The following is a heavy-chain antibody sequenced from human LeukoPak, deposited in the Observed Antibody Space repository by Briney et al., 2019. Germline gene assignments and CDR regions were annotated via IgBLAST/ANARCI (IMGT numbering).Heavy chain of an antibody. V-gene: IGHV3-23*01. Sequence: GGSLRLSCAASGFTFSTFAMIWVRQPPGKGLEWVSSIFPSGGEIHYADSVRGRFTISRDNSKSILSLQMNSLRAEDTALYYCASGGIYYGAAFDFWGQGTLVTVSS. D-gene: IGHD1-26*01. CDR1: GFTFSTFA. CDR2: IFPSGGEI. CDR3: ASGGIYYGAAFDF. J-gene: IGHJ4*02.